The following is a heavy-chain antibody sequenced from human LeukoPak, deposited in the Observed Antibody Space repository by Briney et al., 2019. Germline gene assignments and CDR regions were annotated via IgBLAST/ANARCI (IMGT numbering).Heavy chain of an antibody. Sequence: SETLSLTCAVSGSSITSNYFWAWFRQPPGKGLEWIATIYHSWGIFFNPSLKSRVSISLDASNNQFFLKLASVTAADTAIYYCARNVTAGFFDYWGQGILITVSS. CDR3: ARNVTAGFFDY. CDR2: IYHSWGI. V-gene: IGHV4-38-2*01. CDR1: GSSITSNYF. D-gene: IGHD1-1*01. J-gene: IGHJ4*02.